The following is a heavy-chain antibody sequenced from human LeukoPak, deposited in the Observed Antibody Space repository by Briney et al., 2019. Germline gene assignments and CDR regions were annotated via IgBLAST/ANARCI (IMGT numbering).Heavy chain of an antibody. V-gene: IGHV3-21*01. CDR2: ISGGSGSI. CDR1: GFTFSSYT. D-gene: IGHD3-9*01. Sequence: GGSLRLSCAASGFTFSSYTMHWVRQAPGKGLEWVSSISGGSGSIYYADSVKGRFTISRDNAKNSLYLQMTSLRAEDTAVYYCTKERSSLFDSAYYFDHWGQGTLVTVSS. J-gene: IGHJ4*02. CDR3: TKERSSLFDSAYYFDH.